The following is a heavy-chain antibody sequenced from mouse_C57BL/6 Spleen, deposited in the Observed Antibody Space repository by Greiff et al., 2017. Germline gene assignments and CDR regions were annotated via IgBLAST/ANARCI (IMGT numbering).Heavy chain of an antibody. CDR3: ASPLNLLLRSPFAY. CDR1: GYTFTSYG. J-gene: IGHJ3*01. V-gene: IGHV1-81*01. D-gene: IGHD1-1*01. CDR2: IYPRSGNT. Sequence: QVQLKESGAELARPGASVKLSCKASGYTFTSYGISWVKQRTGQGLEWIGEIYPRSGNTYYNEKFKGKATLTADKSSSTAYMELRSLTSEDSAVYFCASPLNLLLRSPFAYWGQGTLVTVSA.